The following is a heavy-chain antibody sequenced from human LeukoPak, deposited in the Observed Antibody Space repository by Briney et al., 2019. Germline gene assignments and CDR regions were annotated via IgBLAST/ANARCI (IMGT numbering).Heavy chain of an antibody. Sequence: ASVKVSCKASGYTFTNYGISWVRQAPGQGLEWMGWSGPYNGNTNYAQKFQDRITMTTDTSTSTAYMELRSLRSDDTAMYYCAKSPGYSSSWYDYWGQGTLVTVSS. D-gene: IGHD6-13*01. CDR1: GYTFTNYG. J-gene: IGHJ4*02. V-gene: IGHV1-18*01. CDR2: SGPYNGNT. CDR3: AKSPGYSSSWYDY.